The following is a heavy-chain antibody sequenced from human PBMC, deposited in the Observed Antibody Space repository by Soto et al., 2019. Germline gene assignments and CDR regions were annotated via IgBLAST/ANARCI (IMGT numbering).Heavy chain of an antibody. CDR2: ISYDGSNK. Sequence: GGSLRLSCAASGFTFSSYGMHWVRQAPGKGLEWVAVISYDGSNKYYADSVKGRFTISRDNSKNTLYLQMNSLRAEDTAVYYCAKDGFTYYYDSSGYLPDAFDIWGQGTMGTVSS. CDR3: AKDGFTYYYDSSGYLPDAFDI. V-gene: IGHV3-30*18. J-gene: IGHJ3*02. D-gene: IGHD3-22*01. CDR1: GFTFSSYG.